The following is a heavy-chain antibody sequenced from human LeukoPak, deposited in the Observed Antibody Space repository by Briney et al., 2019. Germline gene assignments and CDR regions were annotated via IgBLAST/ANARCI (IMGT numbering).Heavy chain of an antibody. CDR2: ISAYSGDT. Sequence: ASVKVSCKASGYTFTSYGISWVRQAPGQGLEWMGWISAYSGDTNYAQKFQGRVTMTTDTSTGTAYMELRSLRSDDTAVYYCARFGVAGIYYYYYGMDVWGQGTTVTVSS. V-gene: IGHV1-18*01. CDR1: GYTFTSYG. D-gene: IGHD6-19*01. J-gene: IGHJ6*02. CDR3: ARFGVAGIYYYYYGMDV.